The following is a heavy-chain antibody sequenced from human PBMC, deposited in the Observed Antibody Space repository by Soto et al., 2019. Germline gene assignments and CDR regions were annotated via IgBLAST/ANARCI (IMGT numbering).Heavy chain of an antibody. D-gene: IGHD3-10*01. CDR1: GFTFSSYA. Sequence: GGSLRLSCAASGFTFSSYAMSWVRQAPGKGLEWVSAISGSGGSTYYADSVKGRFTISRDNSKNTLYLQMNSLRAEDTAVYYCAKGLLVRGVMIHFDYWGQGTLVTVSS. CDR3: AKGLLVRGVMIHFDY. CDR2: ISGSGGST. V-gene: IGHV3-23*01. J-gene: IGHJ4*02.